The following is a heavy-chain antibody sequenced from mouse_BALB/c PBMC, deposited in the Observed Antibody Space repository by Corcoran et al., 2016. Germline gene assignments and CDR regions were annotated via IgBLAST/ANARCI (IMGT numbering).Heavy chain of an antibody. D-gene: IGHD1-2*01. V-gene: IGHV14-3*02. CDR3: VPYYGYD. J-gene: IGHJ2*01. CDR2: IDPANGNT. Sequence: EVQLQQSGAELVKPGASVKLSCTASGFNIKDTYMHWVKQRPEQGLEWIGRIDPANGNTKYDPKFQGKATITADTSSNTAYLQLSSLTSEDTAVYYCVPYYGYDWGQGTTLTVSS. CDR1: GFNIKDTY.